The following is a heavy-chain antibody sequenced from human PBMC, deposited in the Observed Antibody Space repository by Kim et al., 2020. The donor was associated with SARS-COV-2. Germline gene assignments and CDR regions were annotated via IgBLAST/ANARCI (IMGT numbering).Heavy chain of an antibody. CDR1: GGTFSSYA. CDR2: IIPIFGTA. D-gene: IGHD2-15*01. Sequence: SVKVSCKASGGTFSSYAISWVRQAPGQGLEWMGGIIPIFGTANYAQKFQGRVTITADESTSTAYMELSSLRSEDTAVYYCAREPLSLTANCSGGSCYSNWGQGTLVTVSS. CDR3: AREPLSLTANCSGGSCYSN. V-gene: IGHV1-69*13. J-gene: IGHJ4*02.